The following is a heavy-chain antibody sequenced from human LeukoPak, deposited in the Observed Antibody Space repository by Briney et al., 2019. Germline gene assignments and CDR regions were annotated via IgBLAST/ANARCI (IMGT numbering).Heavy chain of an antibody. V-gene: IGHV3-30*02. CDR3: AKDESSGWTPLFMDV. D-gene: IGHD6-19*01. CDR2: IRYDGSNK. J-gene: IGHJ6*03. CDR1: GFTFSSCD. Sequence: GGSLRLSCAASGFTFSSCDIHWVRQAPGKGLEWVAFIRYDGSNKYYADSVKGRFTISRDNSKNTLYLQMNSLRAEDTAVYYCAKDESSGWTPLFMDVWGKGTTVTVSS.